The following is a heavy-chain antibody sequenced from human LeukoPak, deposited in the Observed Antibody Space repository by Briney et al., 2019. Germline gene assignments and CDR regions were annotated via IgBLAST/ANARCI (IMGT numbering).Heavy chain of an antibody. CDR2: LNPNSGGT. V-gene: IGHV1-2*02. D-gene: IGHD4-17*01. CDR3: ARENYGDYAPGAFDI. CDR1: GYTFTGYY. Sequence: ASVKVSCKASGYTFTGYYMHWVRQAPGQGLEWMGWLNPNSGGTNYAQKFQGRVTMTRDTSISTAYMELSRLRSDDTAVYYCARENYGDYAPGAFDIWGQGTMVTVSS. J-gene: IGHJ3*02.